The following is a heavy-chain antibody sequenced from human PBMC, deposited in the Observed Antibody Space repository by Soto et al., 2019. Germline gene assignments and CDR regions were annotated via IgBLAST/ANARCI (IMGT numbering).Heavy chain of an antibody. CDR3: AKGGRSSWLFDY. J-gene: IGHJ4*02. D-gene: IGHD6-13*01. CDR1: GFTFSSYG. V-gene: IGHV3-23*01. CDR2: ISSSGSST. Sequence: EVQLLESGGDLVQPGGSLRLSCAASGFTFSSYGMSWVRQAPGKGLEWVSGISSSGSSTSYADSVKGRFTISRDNSKNTLSLQMNSLRVEDTAVYYCAKGGRSSWLFDYWGQGTLVTVSS.